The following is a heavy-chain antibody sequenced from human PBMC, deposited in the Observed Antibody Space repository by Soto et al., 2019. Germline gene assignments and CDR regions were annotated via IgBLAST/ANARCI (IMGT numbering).Heavy chain of an antibody. CDR1: VFTFSGSA. D-gene: IGHD3-22*01. V-gene: IGHV3-73*02. J-gene: IGHJ4*02. CDR3: TRRYFYDSSGYYMDDY. Sequence: EVQLVESGGGLVQPGGSLKLSCVASVFTFSGSAMHWVRQASGKGLQWVGRIRSKANSYATSYDASVKGRFTISRDDSKTTAYLQKNSLKTEDTAMYYCTRRYFYDSSGYYMDDYWGQGTLVTVSS. CDR2: IRSKANSYAT.